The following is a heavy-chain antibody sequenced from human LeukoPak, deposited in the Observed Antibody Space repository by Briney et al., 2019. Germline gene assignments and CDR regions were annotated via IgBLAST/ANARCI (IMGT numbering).Heavy chain of an antibody. CDR1: GFTFSSYS. D-gene: IGHD6-13*01. CDR2: IYSGGST. V-gene: IGHV3-66*01. Sequence: PGGSLRLSCAASGFTFSSYSMNWVRQAPGKGLEWVSVIYSGGSTYYADSVKGRFTISRDNSKNTLHLQMNTLRAEDTAVYYCGSRIATAGSVDYWGQGTQVTVSS. J-gene: IGHJ4*02. CDR3: GSRIATAGSVDY.